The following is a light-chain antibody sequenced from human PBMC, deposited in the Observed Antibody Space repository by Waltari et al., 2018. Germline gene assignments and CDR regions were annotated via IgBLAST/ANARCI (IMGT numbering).Light chain of an antibody. Sequence: QSALTQPASVSGSPGQSITIPCTGTSSDIGPYNLVSWCQQYPGKVPKLIIYEVSKRPSGVSNHFSGSKSGNTASLTISGLQAEDEAHYYCSSYAGGSWVFGRGTKVTVL. CDR3: SSYAGGSWV. V-gene: IGLV2-23*02. CDR1: SSDIGPYNL. CDR2: EVS. J-gene: IGLJ3*02.